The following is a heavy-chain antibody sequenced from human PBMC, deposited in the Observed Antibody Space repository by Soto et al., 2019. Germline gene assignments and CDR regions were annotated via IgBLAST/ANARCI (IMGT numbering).Heavy chain of an antibody. Sequence: SETLSLTCTVSGGSISSSSYYWGWIRQPPGKGLEWIGSIYYSGSTYYNPSLKSRVTISVDTSKNQFSLKLSSVTAADTAVYYCARSYYDSSGYYYAPPIWGQGTMVT. CDR3: ARSYYDSSGYYYAPPI. CDR1: GGSISSSSYY. CDR2: IYYSGST. D-gene: IGHD3-22*01. J-gene: IGHJ3*02. V-gene: IGHV4-39*01.